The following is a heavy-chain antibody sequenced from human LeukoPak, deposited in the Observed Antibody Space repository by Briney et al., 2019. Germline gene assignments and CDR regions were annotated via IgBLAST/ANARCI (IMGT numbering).Heavy chain of an antibody. J-gene: IGHJ4*02. CDR2: IKGDESAR. D-gene: IGHD1-26*01. Sequence: VGALRLSCEASGFTFSTYWMAWLHQAPGKGLEWVANIKGDESARHQADSVKGRFTISRDNAKKSVYLQMSSLRGEDTAVYYCARDVGGSLDYWGQGTLVTVSS. CDR3: ARDVGGSLDY. V-gene: IGHV3-7*01. CDR1: GFTFSTYW.